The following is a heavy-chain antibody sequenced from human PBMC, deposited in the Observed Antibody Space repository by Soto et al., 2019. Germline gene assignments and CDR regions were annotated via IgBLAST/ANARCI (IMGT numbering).Heavy chain of an antibody. CDR3: ARVPDR. J-gene: IGHJ5*02. Sequence: SEPLSLTFGVSGRSISNGGYSWSWIRQPPGKGLEWIGYIYHSGSTYYNPSLKSRVTISVDRSKNQFSLKLSSVTAADTAVYYCARVPDRWGQGTLVTVS. CDR1: GRSISNGGYS. D-gene: IGHD2-2*01. V-gene: IGHV4-30-2*01. CDR2: IYHSGST.